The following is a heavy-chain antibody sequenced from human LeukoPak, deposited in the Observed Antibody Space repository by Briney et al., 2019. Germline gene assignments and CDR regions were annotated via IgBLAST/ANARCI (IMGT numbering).Heavy chain of an antibody. Sequence: GGSLRLSCAASGFTFSSYSMNWVRQAPGKGLEWVSYISSSSSTIYYADSVKGRFTISRDNAKNSLYLQMNSLRAEDTALYYCARLGDNNDFDYWGQGTLVTVSS. CDR2: ISSSSSTI. J-gene: IGHJ4*02. V-gene: IGHV3-48*04. D-gene: IGHD3-3*01. CDR3: ARLGDNNDFDY. CDR1: GFTFSSYS.